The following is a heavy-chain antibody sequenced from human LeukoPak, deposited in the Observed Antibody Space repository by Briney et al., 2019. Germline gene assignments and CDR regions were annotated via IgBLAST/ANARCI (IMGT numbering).Heavy chain of an antibody. CDR2: IVVGSGNT. Sequence: GTSVKVSCKASGFTFTSSAMQWVRQARGQRLEWIGWIVVGSGNTNYAQKFQERVTITRDMSTSTAYMELSSLRSEDTAVYYCASGGYYYDSSGYGGQSELDYWGQGTLVTVSS. V-gene: IGHV1-58*02. CDR1: GFTFTSSA. CDR3: ASGGYYYDSSGYGGQSELDY. J-gene: IGHJ4*02. D-gene: IGHD3-22*01.